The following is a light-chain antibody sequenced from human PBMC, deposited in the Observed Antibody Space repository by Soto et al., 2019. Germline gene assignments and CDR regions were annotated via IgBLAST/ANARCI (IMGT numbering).Light chain of an antibody. CDR3: QQYNNWPGT. CDR1: QSVSSN. J-gene: IGKJ1*01. CDR2: GAS. Sequence: EIVMTQSPVTLSVSPGERATLSCRASQSVSSNLAWYQQKPGQAPRLLINGASTRATDIPARFSGSGSGTEFTLTISGLQSEDFAVYYCQQYNNWPGTLGQGTKVEIK. V-gene: IGKV3-15*01.